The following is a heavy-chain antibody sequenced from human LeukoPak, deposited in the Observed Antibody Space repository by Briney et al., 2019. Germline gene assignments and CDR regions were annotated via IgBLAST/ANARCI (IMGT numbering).Heavy chain of an antibody. V-gene: IGHV1-18*01. D-gene: IGHD3-22*01. CDR2: ISAYNGNT. Sequence: ASVKVSCKASGYTFTSYGISWVRQAPGQGLEWMGWISAYNGNTNYAQKLQGRVTMTTDTSTSTAYMELRSLRSDDTAVHYCARDVDPYAYYYDSSGDYWGQGTLVTVSS. J-gene: IGHJ4*02. CDR1: GYTFTSYG. CDR3: ARDVDPYAYYYDSSGDY.